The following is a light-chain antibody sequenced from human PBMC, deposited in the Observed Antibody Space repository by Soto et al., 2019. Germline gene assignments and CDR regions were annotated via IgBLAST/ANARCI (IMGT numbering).Light chain of an antibody. J-gene: IGLJ2*01. CDR1: MRDVGAYNL. V-gene: IGLV2-14*01. CDR2: EVR. CDR3: SSYTSKSSLV. Sequence: QSVLTQPSSVSASPGQSIASSGAGTMRDVGAYNLVSWYQQHPGRAPPLIIYEVRNRPSGISFRFSGSKSGNTASLTISGLQAGDEADYYCSSYTSKSSLVFGGGTKGTVL.